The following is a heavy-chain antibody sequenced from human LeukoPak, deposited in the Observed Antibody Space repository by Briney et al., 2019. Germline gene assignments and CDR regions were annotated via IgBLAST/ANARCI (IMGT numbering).Heavy chain of an antibody. V-gene: IGHV1-2*02. CDR3: ARVKKLMPEFEF. Sequence: GASVKVSCKSSGYTFIDYYIRWVRQAPGQGLEWMGWINPNSGATKYAQKFQGRVSMTRDTSINTAYMYLTNLRSDDTAIFYCARVKKLMPEFEFWGQGTLVTVSS. D-gene: IGHD2-2*01. CDR2: INPNSGAT. CDR1: GYTFIDYY. J-gene: IGHJ4*02.